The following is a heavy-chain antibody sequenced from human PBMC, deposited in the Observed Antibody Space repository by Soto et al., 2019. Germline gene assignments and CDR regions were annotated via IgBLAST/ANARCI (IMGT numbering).Heavy chain of an antibody. J-gene: IGHJ4*02. CDR2: ISYDGSNK. CDR3: AKEVEFGGVIVFDY. Sequence: HPGGSLRLSCAASGFTFSSYGMHWVRQAPGKGLEWVAVISYDGSNKYYADSVKGRFTIPRDNSKNTLYLQMNSLRAEDTAVYYCAKEVEFGGVIVFDYWGQGTLVTVSS. V-gene: IGHV3-30*18. CDR1: GFTFSSYG. D-gene: IGHD3-16*02.